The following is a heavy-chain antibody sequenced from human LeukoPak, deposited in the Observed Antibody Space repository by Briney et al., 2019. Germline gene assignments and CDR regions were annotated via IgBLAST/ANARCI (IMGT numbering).Heavy chain of an antibody. CDR3: ARWVVVVPAAALDAFDI. J-gene: IGHJ3*02. D-gene: IGHD2-2*01. CDR1: GYDFINYG. CDR2: RSIYNGNT. V-gene: IGHV1-18*01. Sequence: ASVKVSCKASGYDFINYGISWVRQAPGQGLEWMGWRSIYNGNTDYKLQGRVTMTTDTSTSTAYMEVRSLRSDDTAVYYCARWVVVVPAAALDAFDIWGQGTMATVSS.